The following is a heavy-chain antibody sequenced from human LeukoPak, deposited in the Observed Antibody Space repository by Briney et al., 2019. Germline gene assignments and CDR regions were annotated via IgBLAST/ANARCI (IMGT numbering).Heavy chain of an antibody. J-gene: IGHJ6*04. Sequence: SETLSLTCAVYGGSFSGYYWSWIRQPPGKGLEWIGEINHSGSTNYNPSLKSRVTISVDTSKNQFSLKLSSVTAADTAVYYCARGPSIFVWGKGTTVTVSS. D-gene: IGHD3-3*01. V-gene: IGHV4-34*01. CDR3: ARGPSIFV. CDR2: INHSGST. CDR1: GGSFSGYY.